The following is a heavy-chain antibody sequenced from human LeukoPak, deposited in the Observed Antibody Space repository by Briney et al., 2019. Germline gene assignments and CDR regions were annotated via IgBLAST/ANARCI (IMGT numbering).Heavy chain of an antibody. J-gene: IGHJ2*01. CDR1: GGSISSYY. CDR3: ARVLGGPPAGWYFDL. D-gene: IGHD3-10*01. Sequence: SETLSLTCTVSGGSISSYYWSWIRQPPGKGLEWIGYIYYSGSTNYNPSLKSRVTISVDTSKNQFSLKLSSVTAADTAVYYYARVLGGPPAGWYFDLWGRGTLVTVSS. V-gene: IGHV4-59*01. CDR2: IYYSGST.